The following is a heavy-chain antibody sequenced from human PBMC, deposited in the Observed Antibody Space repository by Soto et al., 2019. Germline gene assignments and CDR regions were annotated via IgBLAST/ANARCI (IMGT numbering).Heavy chain of an antibody. CDR1: GGYFNNRQTLNSYP. V-gene: IGHV1-69*06. D-gene: IGHD3-16*01. J-gene: IGHJ6*01. Sequence: QVQVVQSGAEGKRPGSSVNVSCKASGGYFNNRQTLNSYPIIWVRQAPGQGLEWRGGIVPPFGTTNYAQRFRVRAPITAENSTSTTNLGLHNVTTVETAVYYCPKSWGGEIYSYYYGMDVWAQGPTVTVSS. CDR3: PKSWGGEIYSYYYGMDV. CDR2: IVPPFGTT.